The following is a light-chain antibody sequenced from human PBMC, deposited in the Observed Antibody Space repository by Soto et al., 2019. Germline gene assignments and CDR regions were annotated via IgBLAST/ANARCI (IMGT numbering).Light chain of an antibody. V-gene: IGKV3D-20*02. CDR1: SSVLAGS. CDR2: STS. CDR3: QQRSNWRLT. Sequence: SGLTQSAGPVTLPPLARATPSCSARSSVLAGSLAWWQQKCGQAPRLLMYSTSGRANGIPDRFSGSGCGTEFTLTISSIEPEDFAAYYCQQRSNWRLTFGGGTKVDTK. J-gene: IGKJ4*01.